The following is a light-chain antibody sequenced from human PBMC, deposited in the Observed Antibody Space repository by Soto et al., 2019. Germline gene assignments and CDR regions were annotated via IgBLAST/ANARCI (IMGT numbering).Light chain of an antibody. Sequence: EIVMTQSPATLSVSPGERATLSCRASQSVSSNFAWYQQKPGQAPRLLIYGASTRATGIPARFSGSGSGTEFTLTISSLQSEDFAVYYCQQYNNWPPWTFGQGTKV. CDR1: QSVSSN. CDR2: GAS. V-gene: IGKV3-15*01. CDR3: QQYNNWPPWT. J-gene: IGKJ1*01.